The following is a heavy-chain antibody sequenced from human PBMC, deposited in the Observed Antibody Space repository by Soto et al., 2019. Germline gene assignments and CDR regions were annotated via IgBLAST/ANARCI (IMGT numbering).Heavy chain of an antibody. V-gene: IGHV3-64*01. CDR1: GFTFSSYA. Sequence: PGGSLRLSCAASGFTFSSYAMHWVRQAPGKGLEYVSAISSNGGSTYYANSVKGRFTISRDNSKNTLYLQMGSLRAEDMAVYYCARVLHATPDYWGQGTLVTVSS. CDR2: ISSNGGST. CDR3: ARVLHATPDY. J-gene: IGHJ4*02. D-gene: IGHD2-15*01.